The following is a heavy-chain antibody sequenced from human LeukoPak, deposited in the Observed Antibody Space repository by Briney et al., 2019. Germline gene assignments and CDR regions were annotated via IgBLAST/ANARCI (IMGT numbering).Heavy chain of an antibody. Sequence: PSETLSLTCTVSGGSISSSSYYWGWIRQPPGKGLEWIGSIYYSGSTYYNPSLKSRVTISVDTSKNQFSLKLSSVTAADTAVYYCARHKGYYGSGSYVQAWFDPWGQGTLVTVSS. J-gene: IGHJ5*02. CDR1: GGSISSSSYY. CDR2: IYYSGST. CDR3: ARHKGYYGSGSYVQAWFDP. V-gene: IGHV4-39*01. D-gene: IGHD3-10*01.